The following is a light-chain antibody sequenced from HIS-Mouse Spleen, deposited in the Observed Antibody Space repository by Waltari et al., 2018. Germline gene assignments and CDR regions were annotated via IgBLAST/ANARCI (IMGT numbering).Light chain of an antibody. Sequence: SYELTQPPSVSVSPGQTASITCSGDKLGDKYACWYQQKPGQSPVLGIYQDSKRPSGCPERFSGSNAGNTATLTISGSQAMDEADYYCQAWDSSTAGVVFGGGTKLTVL. CDR1: KLGDKY. J-gene: IGLJ2*01. CDR2: QDS. CDR3: QAWDSSTAGVV. V-gene: IGLV3-1*01.